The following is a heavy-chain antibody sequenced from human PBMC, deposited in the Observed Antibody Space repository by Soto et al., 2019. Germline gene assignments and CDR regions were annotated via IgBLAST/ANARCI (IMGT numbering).Heavy chain of an antibody. CDR3: ARRTVTTIYYYGMDV. CDR1: GDSISTSY. J-gene: IGHJ6*02. D-gene: IGHD4-17*01. V-gene: IGHV4-4*07. CDR2: FHSNGNS. Sequence: SETLSLTCSVSGDSISTSYWSWIRQPAEKRPEWIGRFHSNGNSHYNPSLRSRVTISVDTSKNQFSLRLNSVTAADTAVYYCARRTVTTIYYYGMDVWGQGTTVTVSS.